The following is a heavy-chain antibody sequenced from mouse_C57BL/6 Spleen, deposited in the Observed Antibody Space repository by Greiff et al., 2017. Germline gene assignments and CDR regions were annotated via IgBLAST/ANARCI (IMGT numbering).Heavy chain of an antibody. CDR2: IYPGDGDT. CDR3: AREDYYGSSLFYAMDY. CDR1: GYAFSSSW. D-gene: IGHD1-1*01. Sequence: QVQLQQSGPELVKPGASVKISCKASGYAFSSSWMNWVKQRPGKGLEWIGRIYPGDGDTNYNGKFKGKATLTADKSSSTAYMQLSSLTSADSAVYFCAREDYYGSSLFYAMDYWGQGTSVTVSS. J-gene: IGHJ4*01. V-gene: IGHV1-82*01.